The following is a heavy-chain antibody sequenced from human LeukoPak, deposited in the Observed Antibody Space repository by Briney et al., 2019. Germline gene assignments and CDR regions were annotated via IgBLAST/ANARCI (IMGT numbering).Heavy chain of an antibody. CDR3: ARAGVGSGTMRWAIYYFDY. D-gene: IGHD1-1*01. V-gene: IGHV3-30*04. J-gene: IGHJ4*02. CDR1: GFTFSSYA. CDR2: ISYDGSNK. Sequence: PGGSLRLSCAASGFTFSSYAMHWVRQAPGKGLEWVAVISYDGSNKYYADSVKGRFTISRDNSKNTLYLQMNSLRAEDTAVYYCARAGVGSGTMRWAIYYFDYWGQGTLVTVSS.